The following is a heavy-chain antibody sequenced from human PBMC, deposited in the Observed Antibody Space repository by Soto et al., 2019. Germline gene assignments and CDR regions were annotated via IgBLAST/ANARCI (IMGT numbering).Heavy chain of an antibody. V-gene: IGHV4-39*01. J-gene: IGHJ4*02. D-gene: IGHD3-22*01. Sequence: QLQLQESGPGLVKPSETLSLTCTVSGGSISSSSYYWGWIRQPPGKGLEWIGSIYYSGSTYYNPSLKSRVTISVDTSKNQFSLKLSSVTAADTAVYYCARRFLYDSSGYLDYWGQGTLVTVSS. CDR2: IYYSGST. CDR3: ARRFLYDSSGYLDY. CDR1: GGSISSSSYY.